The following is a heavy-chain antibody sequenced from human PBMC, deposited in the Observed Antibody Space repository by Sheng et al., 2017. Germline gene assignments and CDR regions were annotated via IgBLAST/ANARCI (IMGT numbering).Heavy chain of an antibody. CDR1: GFTFSSYA. CDR2: ISYDGSNK. V-gene: IGHV3-30-3*01. Sequence: QVQLVESGGGVVQPGRSLRLSCAASGFTFSSYAMHWVRQAPGKGLEWVAVISYDGSNKYYADSVKGRFTISRDNSKNTLYLQMNSLRAEDTAVYYCARSQAWFYYFDYWGQGTLVTVSS. D-gene: IGHD3-9*01. J-gene: IGHJ4*02. CDR3: ARSQAWFYYFDY.